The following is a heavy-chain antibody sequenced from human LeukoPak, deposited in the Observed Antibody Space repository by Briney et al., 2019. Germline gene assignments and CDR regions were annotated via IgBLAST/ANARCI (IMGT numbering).Heavy chain of an antibody. Sequence: PGGSLRLSCAASGFTFSTYSLTWVRQAPGKGLEWVSSIDSSSSYIHYADSVKGRFTISRDNAKNSMYLEMNSLRAEDTAVYYCAREEYGSGSQSDAFDIWGQGTMVTVSS. CDR2: IDSSSSYI. D-gene: IGHD3-10*01. CDR3: AREEYGSGSQSDAFDI. CDR1: GFTFSTYS. V-gene: IGHV3-21*06. J-gene: IGHJ3*02.